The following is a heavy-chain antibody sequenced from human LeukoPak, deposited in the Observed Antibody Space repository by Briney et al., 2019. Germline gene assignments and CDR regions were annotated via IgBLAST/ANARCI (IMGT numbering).Heavy chain of an antibody. CDR1: GFTFSSYA. Sequence: GGSLRLSCAASGFTFSSYAMSWVRQAPGKGLEWVSSISSSSSYIYYADSVKGRFTISRDNAKNSLYLQMNSLRAEDTAVYYCARDRQDGGVIDYWGQGTLVTVSS. D-gene: IGHD4-23*01. J-gene: IGHJ4*02. V-gene: IGHV3-21*01. CDR3: ARDRQDGGVIDY. CDR2: ISSSSSYI.